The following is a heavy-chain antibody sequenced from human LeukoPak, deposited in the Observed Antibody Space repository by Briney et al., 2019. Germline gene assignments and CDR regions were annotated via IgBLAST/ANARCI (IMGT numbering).Heavy chain of an antibody. CDR2: FYYSGST. CDR3: TRQLDTGSPY. D-gene: IGHD5-18*01. CDR1: GGSFSSSSYY. V-gene: IGHV4-61*01. Sequence: PSETLSLTCTVSGGSFSSSSYYWSWVRQPPGKGLEWIGYFYYSGSTNYNTSLKSRVTISLDTSKNQFSLKLSSVTAADTAVYYCTRQLDTGSPYWGQGTLVTVSS. J-gene: IGHJ4*02.